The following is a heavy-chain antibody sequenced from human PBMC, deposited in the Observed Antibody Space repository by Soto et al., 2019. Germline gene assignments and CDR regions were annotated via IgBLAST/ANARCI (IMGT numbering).Heavy chain of an antibody. V-gene: IGHV5-51*01. Sequence: GESLKISCKASGYNFISYWIAWVRQMPGKGLEWMGIIYPGDSDATYSPSFEGQVTFSVDKSITTAYLQWISLKASDTAMYYCARQAYFGSGTYYSDYWGQGTQVTVSS. CDR1: GYNFISYW. CDR3: ARQAYFGSGTYYSDY. CDR2: IYPGDSDA. J-gene: IGHJ4*02. D-gene: IGHD3-10*01.